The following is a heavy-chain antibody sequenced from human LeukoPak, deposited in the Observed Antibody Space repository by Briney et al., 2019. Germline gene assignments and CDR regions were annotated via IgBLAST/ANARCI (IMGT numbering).Heavy chain of an antibody. CDR3: CGYDY. D-gene: IGHD6-25*01. Sequence: SETLSLTCAVYGGSFSGYYWSWIRQPPGKWLEWIGEINHSGSTNYNPSLKSRATISVDTSKNQFSLKLSSVTAADTAVYYCCGYDYWGQGTLVTVSS. J-gene: IGHJ4*02. V-gene: IGHV4-34*01. CDR2: INHSGST. CDR1: GGSFSGYY.